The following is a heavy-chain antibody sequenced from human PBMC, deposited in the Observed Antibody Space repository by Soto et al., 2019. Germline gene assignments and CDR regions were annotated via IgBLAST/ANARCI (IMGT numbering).Heavy chain of an antibody. J-gene: IGHJ2*01. CDR1: GFTFSSYG. Sequence: QVQLVESGGGVVQPGRSLRLSCAASGFTFSSYGMHWVRQAPGKGLEWVAVIWYDGSNKYYADSVKGRFTISRDNSKNTLYLQMNSLRAEDTAVYYCARDNCSGGSCYFDWYFDLWGRGTLVTVSS. V-gene: IGHV3-33*01. CDR3: ARDNCSGGSCYFDWYFDL. D-gene: IGHD2-15*01. CDR2: IWYDGSNK.